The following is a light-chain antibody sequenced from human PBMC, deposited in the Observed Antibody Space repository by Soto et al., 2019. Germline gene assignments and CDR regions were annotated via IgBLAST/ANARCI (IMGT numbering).Light chain of an antibody. CDR2: SAS. J-gene: IGKJ1*01. Sequence: EIVLTPSPGTLSLSPVERATLSCRASQSVSSGYLAWYQQKPGQAPRLLIYSASSRATGIPDRFSGSGSGKDFTLTISRLEPEDFAVYYCQQYGSSGTFGQGTKVDI. CDR3: QQYGSSGT. V-gene: IGKV3-20*01. CDR1: QSVSSGY.